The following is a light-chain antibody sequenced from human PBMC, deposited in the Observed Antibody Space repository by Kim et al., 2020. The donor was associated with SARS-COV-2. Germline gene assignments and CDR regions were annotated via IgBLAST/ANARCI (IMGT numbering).Light chain of an antibody. J-gene: IGLJ2*01. CDR3: QSYNRDNVI. Sequence: TVTISGTRSRGGIDDNYVQRYQQRPGGVPTTVIYEDDQRPSGVSGRFSGSIDNSSNSASLTISGLRTEDEADYYCQSYNRDNVIFGGGTQLTVL. V-gene: IGLV6-57*03. CDR1: RGGIDDNY. CDR2: EDD.